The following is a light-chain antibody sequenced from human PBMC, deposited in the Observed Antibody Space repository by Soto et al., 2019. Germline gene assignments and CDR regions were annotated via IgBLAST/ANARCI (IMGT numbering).Light chain of an antibody. J-gene: IGLJ1*01. V-gene: IGLV2-14*01. Sequence: QSVLTQPASVSGSPGQSITISCSGTSSDVGSYDHVAWYQQFPGKTPKLMIYEVSNRPSGVSSRFSGSKSGNTASLTISGLQDEDEADYYCISYTGSSTSYVFGSGTKXTV. CDR2: EVS. CDR1: SSDVGSYDH. CDR3: ISYTGSSTSYV.